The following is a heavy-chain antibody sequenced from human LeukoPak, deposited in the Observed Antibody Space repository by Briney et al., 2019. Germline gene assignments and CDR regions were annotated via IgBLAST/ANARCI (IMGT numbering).Heavy chain of an antibody. CDR1: GYIFSSYD. J-gene: IGHJ3*02. D-gene: IGHD4-17*01. CDR2: ISAYNGNT. CDR3: ARGPTDDAFDI. V-gene: IGHV1-18*01. Sequence: ASVKVSCKASGYIFSSYDINWVRQAPGQGLEWMGWISAYNGNTNYAQKLQGRVTLTTDTSTSTAYMELKSLRSDDTAVYYCARGPTDDAFDIWGQGTMVTVSS.